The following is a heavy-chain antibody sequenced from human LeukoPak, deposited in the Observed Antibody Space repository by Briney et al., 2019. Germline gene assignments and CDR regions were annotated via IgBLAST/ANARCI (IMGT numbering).Heavy chain of an antibody. CDR3: ARDGYSHPHGN. V-gene: IGHV1-46*01. J-gene: IGHJ4*02. D-gene: IGHD5-18*01. CDR1: GYTFTSYY. Sequence: ASVKVSCKASGYTFTSYYIHWVRQAPGQGLEWMGIINSSGGFTSYIQKFQGRVTMTRDTSTSTVYMELSSLRSEDTAVYYCARDGYSHPHGNWGQGTLVTVSS. CDR2: INSSGGFT.